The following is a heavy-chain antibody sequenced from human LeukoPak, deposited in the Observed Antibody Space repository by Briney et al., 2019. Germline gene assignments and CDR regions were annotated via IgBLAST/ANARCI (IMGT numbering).Heavy chain of an antibody. CDR3: ARGPARDIKPSTLAFDP. Sequence: SETLSLTCAVYGGSFSGYYWSWIRQPPGKGLEWIGEINHSGSTNYNPSLKSRVTISVDTSKNQFSLKLSSVTAADTAVYYCARGPARDIKPSTLAFDPWGQGTLVTVSS. CDR2: INHSGST. CDR1: GGSFSGYY. V-gene: IGHV4-34*01. D-gene: IGHD2-15*01. J-gene: IGHJ5*02.